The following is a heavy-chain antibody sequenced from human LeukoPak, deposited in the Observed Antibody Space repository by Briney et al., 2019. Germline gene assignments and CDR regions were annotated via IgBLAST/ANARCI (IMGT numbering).Heavy chain of an antibody. J-gene: IGHJ4*02. V-gene: IGHV3-30*04. Sequence: GRSLRLSCAASGFTFSSYAMHWVRQAPGKGLEWVAVISYDGSNKYYADSVKGRLTISRDNSKNTLYLQMTSLRAEDTAVYYCARGTDILPVPDYWGQGALVTVSS. D-gene: IGHD3-9*01. CDR2: ISYDGSNK. CDR1: GFTFSSYA. CDR3: ARGTDILPVPDY.